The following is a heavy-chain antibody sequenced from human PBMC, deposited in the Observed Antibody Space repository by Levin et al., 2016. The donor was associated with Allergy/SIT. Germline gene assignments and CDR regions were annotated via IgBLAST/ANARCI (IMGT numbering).Heavy chain of an antibody. D-gene: IGHD2-8*02. J-gene: IGHJ4*02. V-gene: IGHV3-21*01. CDR2: ISSSSTYI. CDR3: ARGCSGVVCSTRSLDY. Sequence: VRQAPGKGLEWVSVISSSSTYIYYADSMKGRFTISRDNAKSSLYLQMNSLRAEDTGVYYCARGCSGVVCSTRSLDYWGQGTLVTVSS.